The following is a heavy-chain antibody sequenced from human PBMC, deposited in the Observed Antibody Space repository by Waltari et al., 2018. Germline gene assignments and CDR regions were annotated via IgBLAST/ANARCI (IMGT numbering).Heavy chain of an antibody. D-gene: IGHD6-13*01. CDR3: AKMSSSYYYFDY. V-gene: IGHV3-23*01. CDR1: GFPFNSYA. Sequence: EVQLLDSGGGLGQRGGALSLSGAASGFPFNSYAMSWVRQAPGKGLEWVSTISGSGASTFYADSVKGRFAISRDNSKNTLYLQLSSLRAEDTAVYYCAKMSSSYYYFDYWGQGTLVTVSS. J-gene: IGHJ4*02. CDR2: ISGSGAST.